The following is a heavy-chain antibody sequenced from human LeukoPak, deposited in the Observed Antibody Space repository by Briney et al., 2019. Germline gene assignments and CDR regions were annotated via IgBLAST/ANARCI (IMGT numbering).Heavy chain of an antibody. CDR2: INHGGST. CDR3: ARSPHIWFAERGWFDP. J-gene: IGHJ5*02. Sequence: SETLSLTCTVSGGSISSYYWSWIRQPPGKGLEWIGEINHGGSTTYNPSLQSRVTMSVDTSTNQISLKMTSVTAADTAVYFCARSPHIWFAERGWFDPWGQGTLVTVSS. V-gene: IGHV4-34*10. CDR1: GGSISSYY. D-gene: IGHD3-10*01.